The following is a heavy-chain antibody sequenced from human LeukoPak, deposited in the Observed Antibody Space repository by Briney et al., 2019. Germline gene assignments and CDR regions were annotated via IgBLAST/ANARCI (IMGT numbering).Heavy chain of an antibody. V-gene: IGHV3-23*01. J-gene: IGHJ4*02. CDR1: GFXFSSYA. CDR3: AKVVLGGPSNY. D-gene: IGHD2-15*01. Sequence: PGGSLRLSCAASGFXFSSYAMSWVRQAPGKGLEWVSGISGSGGNTYYAESVKGRFTISRNNSKNTLYLQMNSLRAEDTAVYYCAKVVLGGPSNYWGQGALVTVSS. CDR2: ISGSGGNT.